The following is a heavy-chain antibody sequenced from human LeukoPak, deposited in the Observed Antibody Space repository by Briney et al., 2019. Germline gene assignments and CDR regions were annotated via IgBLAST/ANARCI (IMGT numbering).Heavy chain of an antibody. V-gene: IGHV1-2*04. J-gene: IGHJ6*02. CDR3: ARDRKKMNDWGYYYGMDV. CDR1: GYTFTGYY. D-gene: IGHD1-1*01. Sequence: GASVKVSCKASGYTFTGYYMHWVRQAPGQGLEWMGWINPNSGGTNYAQKFQGWVTMTRDTSISTAYMELSRLRSDDTAVYYCARDRKKMNDWGYYYGMDVWGQGTTVTASS. CDR2: INPNSGGT.